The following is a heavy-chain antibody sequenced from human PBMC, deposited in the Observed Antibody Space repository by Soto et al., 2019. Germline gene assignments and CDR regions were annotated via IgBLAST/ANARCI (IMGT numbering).Heavy chain of an antibody. CDR1: GFSLTTYGVG. CDR2: IYWDDDK. D-gene: IGHD1-7*01. Sequence: QITLKESGPTLVKPTQTLTLTCTFSGFSLTTYGVGVGWIRQPPGKALEWLALIYWDDDKRYCPSLKSRLTITKDTSKNQMVLTMSYMDPVDTATYFCAHRLTLNSDWNYGRFDYWGQGTLVTVSS. V-gene: IGHV2-5*02. CDR3: AHRLTLNSDWNYGRFDY. J-gene: IGHJ4*02.